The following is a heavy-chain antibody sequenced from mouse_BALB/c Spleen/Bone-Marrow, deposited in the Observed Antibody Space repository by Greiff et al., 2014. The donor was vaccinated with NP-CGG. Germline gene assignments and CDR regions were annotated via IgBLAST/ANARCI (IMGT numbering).Heavy chain of an antibody. Sequence: VQVVESGAELARPGASVKLSCKASGYTFTDYYINWVKQRTGQGLEWIGEIYTGSGNTYYNEKFKGKATLTADKSSSTAYMQLSSLTSEDSAVYFCARAGNDYPRYAMDFWGQRTSVTVSS. J-gene: IGHJ4*01. CDR3: ARAGNDYPRYAMDF. D-gene: IGHD2-4*01. CDR2: IYTGSGNT. V-gene: IGHV1-76*01. CDR1: GYTFTDYY.